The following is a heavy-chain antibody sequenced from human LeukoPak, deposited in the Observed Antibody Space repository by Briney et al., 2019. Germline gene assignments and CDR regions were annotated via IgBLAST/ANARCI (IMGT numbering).Heavy chain of an antibody. D-gene: IGHD2-15*01. CDR1: GFTFGDYA. V-gene: IGHV3-49*04. CDR3: TRDVVVVAATPDNWFDP. J-gene: IGHJ5*02. CDR2: IRSKAYGGTT. Sequence: PGGSLRLSCTASGFTFGDYAMSWVRQAPGKGLEWVGLIRSKAYGGTTEYAASVRGRFTISRDDSKIIAYLQMNSLKTEDTAVYYCTRDVVVVAATPDNWFDPWGQGTLVTVSS.